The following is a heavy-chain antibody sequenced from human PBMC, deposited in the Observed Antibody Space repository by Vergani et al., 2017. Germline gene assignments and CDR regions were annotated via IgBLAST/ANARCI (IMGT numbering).Heavy chain of an antibody. CDR1: GFTFSGSA. CDR2: ISARYPST. D-gene: IGHD3-22*01. Sequence: EVQLVESGGGLVQPGGSLKLSCAASGFTFSGSAMHWVRQAPGKGLEWVSAISARYPSTYYADSVKGRFTISRDNSKNMLYLQMNSLRAEDTAVYYCARLSYDTTPYLQGGYDCWGQGTLVSVSS. J-gene: IGHJ4*02. V-gene: IGHV3-23*04. CDR3: ARLSYDTTPYLQGGYDC.